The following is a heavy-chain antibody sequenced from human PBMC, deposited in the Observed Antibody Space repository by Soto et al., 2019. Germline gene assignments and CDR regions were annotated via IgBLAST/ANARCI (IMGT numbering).Heavy chain of an antibody. CDR3: AREIRSTYYDILTGYYKAAFDI. J-gene: IGHJ3*02. V-gene: IGHV1-18*01. CDR2: ISAYNGNT. Sequence: QVQLVQSGAEVKKPGASVKVSCKASGYTFTSYGISWVRQAPGQGLEWMGWISAYNGNTNYAQKLQGRVTMTTDTSTSTAYMELRSLRSDDTAVYYCAREIRSTYYDILTGYYKAAFDIWGQGTMVTVSS. D-gene: IGHD3-9*01. CDR1: GYTFTSYG.